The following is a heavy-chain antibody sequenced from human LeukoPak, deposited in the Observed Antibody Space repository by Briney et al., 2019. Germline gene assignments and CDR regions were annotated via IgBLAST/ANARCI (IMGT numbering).Heavy chain of an antibody. Sequence: GGSLRLSCAVSGFTFSDYYMSWIRQAPGKGLEWVSYISSSGSTIYYADSVKGRFTISRDNAKNSLYLQMNSLRAEDTAVYYCARLSSGYYHDAFDIWGQGTLATVSS. J-gene: IGHJ3*02. D-gene: IGHD3-22*01. CDR3: ARLSSGYYHDAFDI. CDR1: GFTFSDYY. CDR2: ISSSGSTI. V-gene: IGHV3-11*04.